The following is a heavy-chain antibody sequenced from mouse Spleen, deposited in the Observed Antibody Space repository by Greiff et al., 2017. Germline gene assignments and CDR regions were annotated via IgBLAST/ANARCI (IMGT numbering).Heavy chain of an antibody. CDR2: IDPENGDT. D-gene: IGHD1-1*01. CDR1: GFNIKDDY. V-gene: IGHV14-4*01. CDR3: TTFTVVAVYYAMDY. J-gene: IGHJ4*01. Sequence: VQLKQSGAELVRPGASVKLSCTASGFNIKDDYMHWVKQRPEQGLEWIGWIDPENGDTEYASKFQGKATITADTSSNTAYLQLSSLTSEDTAVYYCTTFTVVAVYYAMDYWGQGTSVTVSS.